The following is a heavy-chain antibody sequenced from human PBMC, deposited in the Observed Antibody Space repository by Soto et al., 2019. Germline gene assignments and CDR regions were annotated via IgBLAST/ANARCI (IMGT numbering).Heavy chain of an antibody. V-gene: IGHV6-1*01. CDR3: AGAFFAGGATTYYYYGMDV. CDR1: GDSVSSHSAA. D-gene: IGHD3-16*01. Sequence: QTLSLTCAISGDSVSSHSAAWNWIRQSPSRGLEWLGRTYYRSKWYNDYAVSVKSRITISPDTSNNQFSLQLNSVTPEDTAVYYCAGAFFAGGATTYYYYGMDVWGQGTTVTVSS. J-gene: IGHJ6*02. CDR2: TYYRSKWYN.